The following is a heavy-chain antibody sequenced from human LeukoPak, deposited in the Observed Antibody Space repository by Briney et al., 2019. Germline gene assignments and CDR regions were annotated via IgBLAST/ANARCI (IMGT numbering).Heavy chain of an antibody. V-gene: IGHV3-21*01. J-gene: IGHJ4*02. CDR2: ISSSSSYI. D-gene: IGHD6-19*01. Sequence: PGGSLRLSCAASGFTFSSYSMNWVRQAPGKGLEWVSSISSSSSYIYYADSVKGRFTISRDNAKNSLYLQMNSLRAEDTAVYYCARDRHAYSSGWPADFDYWGQGTLVTVSS. CDR1: GFTFSSYS. CDR3: ARDRHAYSSGWPADFDY.